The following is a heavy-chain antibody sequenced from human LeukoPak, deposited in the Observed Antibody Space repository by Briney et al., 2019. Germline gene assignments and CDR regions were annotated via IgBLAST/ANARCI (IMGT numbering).Heavy chain of an antibody. V-gene: IGHV4-59*01. J-gene: IGHJ4*02. CDR3: ARTGGTIPDY. CDR1: GGSISSDY. CDR2: IYYSGST. D-gene: IGHD1-26*01. Sequence: SETLSLTCTVSGGSISSDYWSWIRQPPGKGLEWIGYIYYSGSTNYNPSLTSRVTISVDTSKNQFSLKLSSVTAADTAVYYCARTGGTIPDYWGQGTLVTVSS.